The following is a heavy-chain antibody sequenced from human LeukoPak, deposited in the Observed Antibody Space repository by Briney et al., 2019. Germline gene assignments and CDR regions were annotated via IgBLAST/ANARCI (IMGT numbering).Heavy chain of an antibody. CDR1: GFTFSSYG. D-gene: IGHD4-17*01. Sequence: GGSLRLSCAASGFTFSSYGMHWVRQAPGKGLEWVAVISYDGSNKYYTDSVKGRFTISRDNSKNTLYLQMNSLRAEDTAVYYCAKGPLPTVTTSLRYWGQGTLVTVSS. J-gene: IGHJ4*02. CDR3: AKGPLPTVTTSLRY. V-gene: IGHV3-30*18. CDR2: ISYDGSNK.